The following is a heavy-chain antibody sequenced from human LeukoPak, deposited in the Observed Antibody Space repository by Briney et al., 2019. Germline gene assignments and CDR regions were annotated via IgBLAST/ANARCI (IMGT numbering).Heavy chain of an antibody. CDR1: GFTFSSYA. J-gene: IGHJ4*02. D-gene: IGHD3-3*01. CDR2: ISYDGSNK. Sequence: GGSLRLSCAASGFTFSSYAMHWVRQALGKGLEWVAVISYDGSNKYYADSVKGRFTISRDNSKNTLYLQMNSLRAEDTAVYYCARDAYYDFWSGSLRYYFDYWGQGTLVTVSS. V-gene: IGHV3-30-3*01. CDR3: ARDAYYDFWSGSLRYYFDY.